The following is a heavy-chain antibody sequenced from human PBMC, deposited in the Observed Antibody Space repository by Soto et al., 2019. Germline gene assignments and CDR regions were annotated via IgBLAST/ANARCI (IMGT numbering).Heavy chain of an antibody. J-gene: IGHJ4*02. CDR2: IIPILGIA. V-gene: IGHV1-69*02. CDR3: ASPSLDYAIDY. D-gene: IGHD4-17*01. Sequence: QVQLVQSGAEVKKPGSSVKVSCKASGGTFSSYTISWVRQAPGQGLEWMGRIIPILGIANYAQKFQGRVTITADKSTSTAYMELSSLRSEDTAVYYCASPSLDYAIDYWGQGTLVTVSS. CDR1: GGTFSSYT.